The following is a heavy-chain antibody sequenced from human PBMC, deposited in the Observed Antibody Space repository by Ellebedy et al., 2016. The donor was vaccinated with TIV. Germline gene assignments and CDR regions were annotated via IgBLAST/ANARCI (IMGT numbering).Heavy chain of an antibody. J-gene: IGHJ4*02. D-gene: IGHD4-17*01. Sequence: PGGSLRLSCPASGFIVSSNYMSWVLQAPGKGLEGVSIIYSGGGTYYADAVKGRFPVSRDNAKNSLYLQMDSLRADDTAGDYCARAGDYNLLSPAGGYWGQGTLVTVSS. V-gene: IGHV3-66*01. CDR2: IYSGGGT. CDR1: GFIVSSNY. CDR3: ARAGDYNLLSPAGGY.